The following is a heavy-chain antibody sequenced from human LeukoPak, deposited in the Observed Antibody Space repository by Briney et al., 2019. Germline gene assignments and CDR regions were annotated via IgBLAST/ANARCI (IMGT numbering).Heavy chain of an antibody. J-gene: IGHJ5*02. D-gene: IGHD5-12*01. CDR3: ARDAFQDIVMTPNWFDP. Sequence: GGSLRLSCAASGFTFSSYAMSWVRQAPGKGLEWVSAISGSGGSTYYADSVKGRFTISRDNSKNTLYLQMNSLRAEDTAVYYCARDAFQDIVMTPNWFDPWGQGTLVTVSS. V-gene: IGHV3-23*01. CDR2: ISGSGGST. CDR1: GFTFSSYA.